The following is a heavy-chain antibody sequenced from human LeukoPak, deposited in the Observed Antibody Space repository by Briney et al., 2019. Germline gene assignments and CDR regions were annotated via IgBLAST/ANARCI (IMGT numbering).Heavy chain of an antibody. V-gene: IGHV1-46*01. D-gene: IGHD1-26*01. CDR2: INPSGSST. CDR3: ARDNSVGETAWWFDP. Sequence: ASVKVSCKASGYSFTSYYMHWVRQAPGQGLEWMGLINPSGSSTTYAQRFQGRVTMTRDVSTSTDYMELTSLTSDDTAMYYCARDNSVGETAWWFDPWGQGTLVTVSS. J-gene: IGHJ5*02. CDR1: GYSFTSYY.